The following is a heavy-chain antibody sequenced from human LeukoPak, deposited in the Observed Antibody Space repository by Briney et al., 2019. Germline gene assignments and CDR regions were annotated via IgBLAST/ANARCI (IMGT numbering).Heavy chain of an antibody. V-gene: IGHV3-11*03. J-gene: IGHJ5*02. D-gene: IGHD2-2*01. CDR3: ARTGAFCSDTSCSNWFDP. CDR1: GFTFSDYY. CDR2: IRSSSGYT. Sequence: GGSLRLSCAASGFTFSDYYMTWIRQAPGKGLEWVSYIRSSSGYTNYADSVKGRFTIFRDNAKNSLYLQMNSLRAEDTAVYYCARTGAFCSDTSCSNWFDPWGQGTLVTVSS.